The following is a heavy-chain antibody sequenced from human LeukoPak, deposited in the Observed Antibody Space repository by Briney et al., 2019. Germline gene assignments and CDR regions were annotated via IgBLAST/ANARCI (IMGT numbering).Heavy chain of an antibody. CDR2: ISYDGSKT. D-gene: IGHD3-9*01. J-gene: IGHJ4*02. V-gene: IGHV3-30*14. Sequence: GSLRLSCAASGFNFSLYAIHWVRQAPGKGLEWVAVISYDGSKTYEADSVKGRFTISRDNSKNTLYLQMNSLRAEDTAVYYCAATPDILTGYYVDYWGQGTLVTVSS. CDR3: AATPDILTGYYVDY. CDR1: GFNFSLYA.